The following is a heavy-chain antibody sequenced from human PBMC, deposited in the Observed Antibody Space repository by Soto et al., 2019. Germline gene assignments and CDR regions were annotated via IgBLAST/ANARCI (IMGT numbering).Heavy chain of an antibody. CDR1: GFTFSSYW. J-gene: IGHJ6*03. V-gene: IGHV3-74*01. Sequence: GGSLRLSCAASGFTFSSYWMHWVRQAPGKGLVWVSRINSDGSSTSYADSVKGRFTISRDNAKNTLYLQMNSLRAEDTAVYYCARGTSLAYYYYYYMDVWGKGTTVTVS. CDR3: ARGTSLAYYYYYYMDV. D-gene: IGHD6-13*01. CDR2: INSDGSST.